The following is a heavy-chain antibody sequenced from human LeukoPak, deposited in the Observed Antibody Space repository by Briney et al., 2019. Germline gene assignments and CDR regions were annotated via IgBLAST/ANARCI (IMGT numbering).Heavy chain of an antibody. CDR3: ARQTGSGLFILP. D-gene: IGHD3/OR15-3a*01. CDR2: IYHSGST. CDR1: GGSISSSNW. J-gene: IGHJ4*02. V-gene: IGHV4-4*02. Sequence: SETLSLTCAVSGGSISSSNWWSWVRQPPGKGLEWIGEIYHSGSTYYNASLKSQVSISIDTSKNQFSLRLTSVTAADTAVYYCARQTGSGLFILPGGQGTLVTVSS.